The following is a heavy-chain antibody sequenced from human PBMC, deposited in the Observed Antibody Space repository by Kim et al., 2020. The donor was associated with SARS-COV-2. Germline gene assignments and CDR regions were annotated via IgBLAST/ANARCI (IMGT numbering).Heavy chain of an antibody. CDR1: GFTFSRYA. CDR2: ISDNGVRT. CDR3: EATNY. Sequence: GGSLRLSCAASGFTFSRYAMSWARQAPGKGLEWVATISDNGVRTPYADSVKGRVTISSDNSKTTLFLQIHSLRAEDTAVAYYEATNYVGQWCQVTLAS. V-gene: IGHV3-23*01. J-gene: IGHJ4*02.